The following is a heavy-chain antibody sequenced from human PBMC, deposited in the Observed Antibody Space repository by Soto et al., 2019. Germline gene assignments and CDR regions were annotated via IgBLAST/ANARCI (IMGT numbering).Heavy chain of an antibody. CDR2: ISGSGGST. CDR1: GFTFSSYA. J-gene: IGHJ6*02. D-gene: IGHD2-15*01. V-gene: IGHV3-23*01. CDR3: AKKGTPTVYYYYGMDV. Sequence: QAGGSLRLSCAASGFTFSSYAMSWVRQAPGKGLEWVSAISGSGGSTYYADSVKGRFTISRDNSKNTLYLQMNSLRAEDTAVYYCAKKGTPTVYYYYGMDVWGQGTTVTVSS.